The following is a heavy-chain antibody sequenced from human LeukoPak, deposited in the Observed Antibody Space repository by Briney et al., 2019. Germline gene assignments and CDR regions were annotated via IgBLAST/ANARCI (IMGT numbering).Heavy chain of an antibody. J-gene: IGHJ4*02. V-gene: IGHV4-39*01. CDR2: IYYSGST. Sequence: SETLSLTCTVSGGSISSSSYYWGWIRQPPGKGLEWIGSIYYSGSTYYNPSLKSRVTISVDTSKNQFSLKLSSVTAADTAVYYCARHMGRLDYWGQGTLVTVSS. CDR3: ARHMGRLDY. CDR1: GGSISSSSYY. D-gene: IGHD1-1*01.